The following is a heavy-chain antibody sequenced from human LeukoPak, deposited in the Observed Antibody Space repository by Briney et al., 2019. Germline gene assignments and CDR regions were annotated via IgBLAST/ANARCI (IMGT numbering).Heavy chain of an antibody. D-gene: IGHD1-1*01. CDR1: GGSFGGYY. CDR3: ARGRIYNWNPRGFDY. J-gene: IGHJ4*02. V-gene: IGHV4-34*01. CDR2: INHSGST. Sequence: SETLSLTCAVYGGSFGGYYWSWIRQPPGKGLEWIGEINHSGSTNYNPSLKSRVTMSVDTSKNQFSLKLSSVTAADTAVYYCARGRIYNWNPRGFDYWGQGTLVTVSS.